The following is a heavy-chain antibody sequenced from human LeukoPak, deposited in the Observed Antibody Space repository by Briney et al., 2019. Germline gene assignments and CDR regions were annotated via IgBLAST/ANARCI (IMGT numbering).Heavy chain of an antibody. CDR1: GFTFSSYA. D-gene: IGHD6-19*01. V-gene: IGHV3-23*01. Sequence: GGSLRLSCAASGFTFSSYAMSWVRQAPGKGLEWVSAISGSGGSTYYADSVKGRFTISRDNSKNTLYLQMGSLRAEDMAVCYCARATTTDYIAVAFDYWGQGTLVTVSS. J-gene: IGHJ4*02. CDR2: ISGSGGST. CDR3: ARATTTDYIAVAFDY.